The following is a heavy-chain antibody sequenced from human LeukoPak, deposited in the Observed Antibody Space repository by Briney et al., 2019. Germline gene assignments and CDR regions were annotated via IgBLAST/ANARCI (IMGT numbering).Heavy chain of an antibody. Sequence: PSETLSLTCAVYGGSFSGYYWSWIRQPPGKGLEWIGEINHSGSTNYNPSLKSRVTISVDTSKNQFSLKLGSVTAADTAVYYCARAPYYYGSGSYYLIWGQGTLVTVSS. D-gene: IGHD3-10*01. V-gene: IGHV4-34*01. CDR3: ARAPYYYGSGSYYLI. CDR1: GGSFSGYY. CDR2: INHSGST. J-gene: IGHJ4*02.